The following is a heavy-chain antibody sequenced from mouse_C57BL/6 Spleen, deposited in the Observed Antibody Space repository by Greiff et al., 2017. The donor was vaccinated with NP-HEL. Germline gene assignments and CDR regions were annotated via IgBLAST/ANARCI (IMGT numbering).Heavy chain of an antibody. D-gene: IGHD1-1*01. CDR1: GFNIKDYY. V-gene: IGHV14-1*01. CDR3: TTYYYGSSSGY. CDR2: IDPEDGDT. Sequence: EVQLQESGAELVRPGASVKLSCTASGFNIKDYYMHWVKQRPEQGLEWIGRIDPEDGDTEYAPKFQGKATMTADTSSNPAYLQLSSLTSEDTAVYYCTTYYYGSSSGYWGQGTTLTVSS. J-gene: IGHJ2*01.